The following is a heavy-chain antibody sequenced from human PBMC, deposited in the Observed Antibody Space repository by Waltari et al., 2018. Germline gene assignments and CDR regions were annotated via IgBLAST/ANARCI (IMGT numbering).Heavy chain of an antibody. CDR1: GYTFTSYA. D-gene: IGHD3-10*01. Sequence: QVQLVQSGSKLKKPGASVKVSCKASGYTFTSYAMNWVRQAPGQGLEWMGWINTNTGNPTYAQGFTGRFVFSLDTSVSTAYLQISSLKAEDTAVYYCARDHNDRGFGEPNTDGMDVWGQGTTVTVSS. J-gene: IGHJ6*02. V-gene: IGHV7-4-1*02. CDR3: ARDHNDRGFGEPNTDGMDV. CDR2: INTNTGNP.